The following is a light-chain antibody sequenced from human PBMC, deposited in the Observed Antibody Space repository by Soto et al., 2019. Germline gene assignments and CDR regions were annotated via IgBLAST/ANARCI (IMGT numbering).Light chain of an antibody. CDR1: SSNFGAGYD. V-gene: IGLV1-40*01. CDR2: GNS. Sequence: QSALTQPPSVSGAPGQRVTISCTGSSSNFGAGYDVHWYQQLPGTAPKLLIYGNSNRPSGVPDRFSGSKSGTSASLAITGLQAEDEADYYCQSHDNSLSGVVFGGGTQLTVL. J-gene: IGLJ2*01. CDR3: QSHDNSLSGVV.